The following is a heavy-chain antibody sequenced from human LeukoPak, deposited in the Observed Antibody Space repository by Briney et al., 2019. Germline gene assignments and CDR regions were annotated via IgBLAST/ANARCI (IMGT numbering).Heavy chain of an antibody. CDR1: GYTFTRYY. CDR2: IHPNSGGT. Sequence: ASVKVSCKASGYTFTRYYMHWVRQAPGQGLEGMGWIHPNSGGTNYAQKFQGRVTMTRDTSISTAYVELSRLRSDDTGVYYCARGPPGDSDYYYMDVWGKGTTVTVSS. D-gene: IGHD3-16*01. V-gene: IGHV1-2*02. J-gene: IGHJ6*03. CDR3: ARGPPGDSDYYYMDV.